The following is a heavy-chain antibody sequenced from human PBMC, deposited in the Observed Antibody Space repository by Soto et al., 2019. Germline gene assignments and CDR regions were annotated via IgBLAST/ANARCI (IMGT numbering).Heavy chain of an antibody. D-gene: IGHD3-9*01. Sequence: QVQLQESGQGLVKPSQTLSLTCTVSGGSIRNDNFYWSYLRQRPGKGLEWIGYISYSGYTFYHPSLKSRVGISVDPSNNQFSLTLKSVTAADTAVYYCARDLEGIVTGRGAFCIWGRGTLVTVSS. CDR3: ARDLEGIVTGRGAFCI. CDR1: GGSIRNDNFY. V-gene: IGHV4-31*03. CDR2: ISYSGYT. J-gene: IGHJ3*02.